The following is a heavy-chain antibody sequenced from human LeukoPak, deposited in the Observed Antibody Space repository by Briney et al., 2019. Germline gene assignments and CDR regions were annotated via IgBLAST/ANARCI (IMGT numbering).Heavy chain of an antibody. J-gene: IGHJ6*03. Sequence: GGSLRLSCAASGFTFSSYAMSWVRQAPGKGLEWVSAISGSGGSTYYADSVKGRFTISRDNSKNTLYLQMNSLRAEDTAVYYCANDLLDYYDFWSGYPAPMDVWGKGTTVTVSS. D-gene: IGHD3-3*01. CDR1: GFTFSSYA. V-gene: IGHV3-23*01. CDR2: ISGSGGST. CDR3: ANDLLDYYDFWSGYPAPMDV.